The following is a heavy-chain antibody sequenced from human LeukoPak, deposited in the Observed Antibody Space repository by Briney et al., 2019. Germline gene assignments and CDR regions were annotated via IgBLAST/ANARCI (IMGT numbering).Heavy chain of an antibody. D-gene: IGHD2-2*01. J-gene: IGHJ5*02. CDR3: ASDERVVVVPAAAMRRGWFDP. CDR2: ISSSSSYI. CDR1: GFTFSSYS. V-gene: IGHV3-21*01. Sequence: GGSLRLSCAASGFTFSSYSMNWVRQAPGKGLEWVSSISSSSSYIYYADSVKGRFTISRDNAKNSLYLQMNSLRAEDTAVYYCASDERVVVVPAAAMRRGWFDPWGQGTLVTVSS.